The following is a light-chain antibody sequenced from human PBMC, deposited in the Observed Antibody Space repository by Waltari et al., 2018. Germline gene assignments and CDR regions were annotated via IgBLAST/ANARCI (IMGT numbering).Light chain of an antibody. V-gene: IGKV1-9*01. CDR1: QVILGY. CDR3: QPIKSYPIT. Sequence: VGDRVTITCRASQVILGYLAWYQQVPGKAPKFLIYATSTLRSGVPSRFSGSGSGTVFPLTISDLQPEDFATYYCQPIKSYPITFGQGTRLEIK. J-gene: IGKJ5*01. CDR2: ATS.